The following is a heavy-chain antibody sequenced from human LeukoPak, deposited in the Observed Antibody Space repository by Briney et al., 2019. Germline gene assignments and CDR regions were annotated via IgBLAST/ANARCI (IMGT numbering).Heavy chain of an antibody. V-gene: IGHV4-39*07. CDR3: ARVKYSGSYFDQDAFDI. CDR2: IYYSGST. J-gene: IGHJ3*02. D-gene: IGHD1-26*01. Sequence: PSETLSLTCTVSGGSISSSSYYWGWIRQPPGKGLEWIGSIYYSGSTYYNPSLKSRVTISVDTSKNQFSLKLSSVTAADTAVYYCARVKYSGSYFDQDAFDIWGQGTMVTVSS. CDR1: GGSISSSSYY.